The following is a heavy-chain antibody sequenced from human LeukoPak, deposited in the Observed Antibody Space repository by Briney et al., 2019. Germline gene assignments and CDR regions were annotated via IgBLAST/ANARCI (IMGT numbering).Heavy chain of an antibody. J-gene: IGHJ4*02. CDR2: IYSGGST. Sequence: PGGSLRLSCAASGFTVSSNYMSWVRQAPGKGLEWVSVIYSGGSTYYADSVKGRFTISRDNAKNTLYLQMNSLRVEDTAVYYCASAPQIDLGFWGQGTLVTVSS. V-gene: IGHV3-66*01. CDR3: ASAPQIDLGF. CDR1: GFTVSSNY.